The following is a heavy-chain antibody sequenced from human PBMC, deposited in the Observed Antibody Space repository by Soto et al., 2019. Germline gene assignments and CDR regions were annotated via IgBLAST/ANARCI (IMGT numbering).Heavy chain of an antibody. V-gene: IGHV4-59*01. CDR3: ARVSCSSTSCYFRDNNWFDP. Sequence: SETLSLICTVSGGSISSYYWSWIRQPPGKGLVLVWYIYYSGSTNYNPSFKSRVTISVDTSKNQFSLKLSSVTVADTAVYYCARVSCSSTSCYFRDNNWFDPWGQGTLVTVSS. D-gene: IGHD2-2*01. J-gene: IGHJ5*02. CDR1: GGSISSYY. CDR2: IYYSGST.